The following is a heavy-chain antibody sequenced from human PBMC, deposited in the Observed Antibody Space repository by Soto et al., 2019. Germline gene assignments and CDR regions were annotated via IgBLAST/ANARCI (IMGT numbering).Heavy chain of an antibody. V-gene: IGHV3-30-3*01. CDR2: ISYDGSNK. CDR3: ARDFDSMVRGVINGGSDY. Sequence: GGSLRLSCAASGFTFSSYAMHWVRQDPGKGLEWVAVISYDGSNKYYADSVKGRFTISRDNSKNTLYLQMNRLRAEDTAVYYCARDFDSMVRGVINGGSDYWGQGTLVTVSS. J-gene: IGHJ4*02. CDR1: GFTFSSYA. D-gene: IGHD3-10*01.